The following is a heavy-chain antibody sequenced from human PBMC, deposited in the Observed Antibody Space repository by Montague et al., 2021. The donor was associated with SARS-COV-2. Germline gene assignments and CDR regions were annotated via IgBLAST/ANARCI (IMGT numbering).Heavy chain of an antibody. D-gene: IGHD3-22*01. V-gene: IGHV4-59*01. CDR1: GGFISSYY. Sequence: SETLSLTCTVSGGFISSYYWSWIRQPPGKGLEWIGYIYYSGSTNYNPSXXSRVTISVDTSKNQFSLKLSSVTAADTAVYYCARGSHYYDSSGYYFDYWGQGTLVTVSS. J-gene: IGHJ4*02. CDR2: IYYSGST. CDR3: ARGSHYYDSSGYYFDY.